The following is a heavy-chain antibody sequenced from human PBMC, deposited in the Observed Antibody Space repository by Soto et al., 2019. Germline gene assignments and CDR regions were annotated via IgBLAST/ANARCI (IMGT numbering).Heavy chain of an antibody. J-gene: IGHJ5*02. Sequence: PGGSLRLSCAASGFTFSSYSMNWVRQAPGKGLEWVAVISCSGSNKYYVDSVKGRFTISRDNSKNTLYVQMNSLRAEDTAVYYCAKDRDLYCNAGSCPLGFDPWGQGTLVTVSS. CDR1: GFTFSSYS. CDR2: ISCSGSNK. V-gene: IGHV3-30*18. D-gene: IGHD2-15*01. CDR3: AKDRDLYCNAGSCPLGFDP.